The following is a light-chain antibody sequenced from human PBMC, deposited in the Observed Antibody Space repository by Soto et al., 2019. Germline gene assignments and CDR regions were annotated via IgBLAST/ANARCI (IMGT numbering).Light chain of an antibody. CDR2: GAS. J-gene: IGKJ3*01. CDR1: QYVSSSY. V-gene: IGKV3-20*01. Sequence: EIVLTQSPGTLSLSPGERATLSCRASQYVSSSYLAWYQQKPGQAPRLLIYGASSRATGIPDRFSGSGSGTDFTLTIRRLEPEDFAVYYCQQYGTSPFTFGPGTKVDIK. CDR3: QQYGTSPFT.